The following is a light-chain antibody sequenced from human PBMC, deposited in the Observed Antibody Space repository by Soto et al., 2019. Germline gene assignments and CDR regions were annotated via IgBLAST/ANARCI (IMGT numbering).Light chain of an antibody. CDR3: QQYNDSPLT. CDR2: RAS. J-gene: IGKJ3*01. CDR1: QSVSSNY. V-gene: IGKV3-20*01. Sequence: EIVLTQSPGTLSLSPGERATLSCRASQSVSSNYLAWYQQKPGQAPKVLIYRASSRATGIPDRFSGSGSGTDFTLTISRLEPEDFAVYYCQQYNDSPLTFGPGTKVDVK.